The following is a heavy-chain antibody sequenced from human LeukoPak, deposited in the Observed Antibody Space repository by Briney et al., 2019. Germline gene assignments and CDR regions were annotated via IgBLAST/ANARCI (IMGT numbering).Heavy chain of an antibody. Sequence: SETLSLTCTVSGGSISSGDYYWSWIRQPPGKGLEWIGYIYYSGSTYYNPSLKSRVTISVDTSKNQFSLKLSSVTAADTAVYYCARVSSWGGFDYWGQGTLVTVSS. CDR3: ARVSSWGGFDY. V-gene: IGHV4-30-4*02. J-gene: IGHJ4*02. CDR2: IYYSGST. D-gene: IGHD6-13*01. CDR1: GGSISSGDYY.